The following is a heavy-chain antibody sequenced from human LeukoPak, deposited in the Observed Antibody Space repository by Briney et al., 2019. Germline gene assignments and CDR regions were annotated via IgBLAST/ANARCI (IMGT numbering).Heavy chain of an antibody. CDR3: ARAALGPFGVGWRRGTGWFDP. D-gene: IGHD6-19*01. Sequence: SQTLSLTCAISGDSVSSNSAAWNWIRQSPSRGLEWLGRTYYRSKWYNDYAVSVKSRITINPDTSKTQFSLQLNSVTPEDTAVYYCARAALGPFGVGWRRGTGWFDPWGQGTLVTVSS. CDR1: GDSVSSNSAA. CDR2: TYYRSKWYN. V-gene: IGHV6-1*01. J-gene: IGHJ5*02.